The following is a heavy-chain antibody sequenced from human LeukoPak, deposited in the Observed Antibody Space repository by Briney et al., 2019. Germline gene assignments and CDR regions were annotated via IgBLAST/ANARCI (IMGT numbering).Heavy chain of an antibody. V-gene: IGHV4-31*03. Sequence: SETLSLTCTVSGGSISSGGYYWSWIRQHPGKGLEWIGYIYYSGSTYYNPSLKSRVTISVDTSKNQFSLKLSSVTAADTAVYYCARAPRVNSYGVDYWGQGTLVTVSS. CDR3: ARAPRVNSYGVDY. J-gene: IGHJ4*02. CDR1: GGSISSGGYY. CDR2: IYYSGST. D-gene: IGHD5-18*01.